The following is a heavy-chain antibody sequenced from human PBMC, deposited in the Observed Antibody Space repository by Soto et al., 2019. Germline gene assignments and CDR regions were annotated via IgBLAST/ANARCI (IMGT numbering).Heavy chain of an antibody. CDR3: ARTGSGSRSAFDI. Sequence: GESLKISCRGSGYSFTSYWIGWVRQMPGKGLEWMGIIYPGDSDTRYSPSFQGQVTISADKSISTAYLQWSSLEASDTAMYYCARTGSGSRSAFDIWGQGTMVSVSS. CDR1: GYSFTSYW. V-gene: IGHV5-51*01. CDR2: IYPGDSDT. J-gene: IGHJ3*02. D-gene: IGHD2-2*01.